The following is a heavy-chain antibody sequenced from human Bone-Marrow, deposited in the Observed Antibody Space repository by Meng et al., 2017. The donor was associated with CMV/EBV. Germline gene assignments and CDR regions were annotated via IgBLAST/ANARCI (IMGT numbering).Heavy chain of an antibody. V-gene: IGHV3-30*02. CDR3: AKAGIAVAGTFDY. D-gene: IGHD6-19*01. J-gene: IGHJ4*02. CDR2: IRYDGSNK. Sequence: GESLKISCAASGFTFSSYGMHWVRQAPGKGLEWVAFIRYDGSNKYYADSVKGRFTISRDNSKNTLYLQMNSLRAEDTAVYYCAKAGIAVAGTFDYWGQGTLVTDSS. CDR1: GFTFSSYG.